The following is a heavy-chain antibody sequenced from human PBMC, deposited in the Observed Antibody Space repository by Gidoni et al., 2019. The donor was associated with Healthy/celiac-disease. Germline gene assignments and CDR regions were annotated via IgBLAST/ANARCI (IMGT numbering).Heavy chain of an antibody. CDR1: GGTFSSYA. V-gene: IGHV1-69*04. CDR2: IIPILGIA. Sequence: QVQLVQSGAEVKKPGSSVKVSCKASGGTFSSYAISWVRQAPGQGLEWMGRIIPILGIANYAQKFQGRVTITADKSTSTAYMELSSLRSEDTAVYYCARASDSSGSRGVVGYFDYWGQGTLVTVSS. CDR3: ARASDSSGSRGVVGYFDY. D-gene: IGHD3-22*01. J-gene: IGHJ4*02.